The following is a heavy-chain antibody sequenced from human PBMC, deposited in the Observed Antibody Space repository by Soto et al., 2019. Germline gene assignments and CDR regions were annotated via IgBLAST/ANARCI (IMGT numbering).Heavy chain of an antibody. CDR1: GFTFSSYA. J-gene: IGHJ4*02. CDR2: ISFDGSNK. D-gene: IGHD6-13*01. V-gene: IGHV3-30-3*01. CDR3: ARGSSSSWSRYHFDF. Sequence: PGGSLRLSCAASGFTFSSYAIHWVRQAPGKGLEWVAVISFDGSNKHNADSVKGRFTISRDNSKNTLSLQINSLTDDDTAVYYCARGSSSSWSRYHFDFWGQGTLVTVSS.